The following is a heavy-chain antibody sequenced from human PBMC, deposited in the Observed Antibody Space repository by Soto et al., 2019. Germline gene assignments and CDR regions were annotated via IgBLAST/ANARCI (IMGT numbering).Heavy chain of an antibody. V-gene: IGHV3-7*05. CDR1: GFTFSSYW. Sequence: GGSLRLSCAASGFTFSSYWMSWVRQAPGKGLEWVANIKQDGSEKYYVDSVKGRFTISRDNAKNSLYLQMNSLRAEDTAVYYCARLSMEQCLVSPPYSSYGMDVWCQGTTVTLSS. CDR2: IKQDGSEK. CDR3: ARLSMEQCLVSPPYSSYGMDV. D-gene: IGHD6-19*01. J-gene: IGHJ6*02.